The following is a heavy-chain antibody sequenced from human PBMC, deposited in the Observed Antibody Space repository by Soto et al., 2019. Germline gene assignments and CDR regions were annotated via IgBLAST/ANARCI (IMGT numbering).Heavy chain of an antibody. D-gene: IGHD3-10*01. V-gene: IGHV4-4*02. CDR2: IYHNGRT. Sequence: QVHLEESGPGLVRPSGTLSLTCNVSGVPISSYDWWTWVRQTPGKGVEWIGEIYHNGRTNYNQSLKSRVSLSVDKSKNQFSLNLQSLTAADTAVYYCARGTLIGSSTRNWFDPWGQGTQVTVSS. J-gene: IGHJ5*02. CDR3: ARGTLIGSSTRNWFDP. CDR1: GVPISSYDW.